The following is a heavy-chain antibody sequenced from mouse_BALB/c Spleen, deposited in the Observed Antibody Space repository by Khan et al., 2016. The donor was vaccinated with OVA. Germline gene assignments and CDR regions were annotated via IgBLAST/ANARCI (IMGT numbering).Heavy chain of an antibody. V-gene: IGHV9-3-1*01. Sequence: QIQLVQSGPDLKKPGETVKISCKASGYTFTDYVMNWVKQAPGKGLKWMGWINTYTGEPTYADDFKGRFAFSLETSASTAYLQINSLKNEDTATYFRARFHGGYWGQGTTLTVSS. CDR3: ARFHGGY. CDR1: GYTFTDYV. J-gene: IGHJ2*01. CDR2: INTYTGEP.